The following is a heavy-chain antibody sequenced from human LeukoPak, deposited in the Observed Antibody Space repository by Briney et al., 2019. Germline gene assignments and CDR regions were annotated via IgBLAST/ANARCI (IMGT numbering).Heavy chain of an antibody. Sequence: PSQTLSLTCTVSGGSISSGGYYWSWIRQPPGKGLEWIGYIYHSGSTYYNPSLKSRVTISVDRSKNQFSLKLSPVTAADTAVYYCARTSYDSSGYYRSLFLDYWGQGTLVTVSS. CDR2: IYHSGST. CDR1: GGSISSGGYY. CDR3: ARTSYDSSGYYRSLFLDY. V-gene: IGHV4-30-2*01. J-gene: IGHJ4*02. D-gene: IGHD3-22*01.